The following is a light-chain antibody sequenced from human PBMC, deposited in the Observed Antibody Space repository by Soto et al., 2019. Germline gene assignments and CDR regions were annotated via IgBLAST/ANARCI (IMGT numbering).Light chain of an antibody. V-gene: IGKV3-20*01. CDR2: GAS. CDR3: QQYGRSPFT. Sequence: DIVLTQSPGTLSLSPGERATLSCRASQSVSSNNLAWYQQRPGQAPRVVIYGASTRATGIPERFSGSGSGTDFTLTISRLEPEDFAVYYCQQYGRSPFTFGPGTKVDSK. J-gene: IGKJ3*01. CDR1: QSVSSNN.